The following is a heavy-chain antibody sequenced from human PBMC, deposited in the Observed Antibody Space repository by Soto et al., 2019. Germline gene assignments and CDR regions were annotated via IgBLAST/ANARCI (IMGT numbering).Heavy chain of an antibody. V-gene: IGHV3-33*01. CDR3: ARGFRYGMDV. Sequence: GGSLRLSCASSGFTFSTYGMHWVRQAPGKGLEWVAVIWYDGSNEYYVDSVKGRFTISRDNSKNTLYLQMNSLRAEDTAVYYCARGFRYGMDVWGQGTTVTVSS. J-gene: IGHJ6*02. CDR1: GFTFSTYG. CDR2: IWYDGSNE.